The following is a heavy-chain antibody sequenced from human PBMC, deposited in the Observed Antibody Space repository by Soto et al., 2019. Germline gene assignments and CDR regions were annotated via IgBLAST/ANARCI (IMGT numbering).Heavy chain of an antibody. CDR2: INHVGIT. CDR1: GGSFRGFY. J-gene: IGHJ5*02. D-gene: IGHD6-13*01. Sequence: SETLSLTCAVSGGSFRGFYWTWIRQSPGKGLEWLGDINHVGITNYNPSLKSRVSIPVDTSKSQFSLKLSSVTAADTAVYYCARGMRAAARIANWFDPWGQGTLVTVSS. CDR3: ARGMRAAARIANWFDP. V-gene: IGHV4-34*01.